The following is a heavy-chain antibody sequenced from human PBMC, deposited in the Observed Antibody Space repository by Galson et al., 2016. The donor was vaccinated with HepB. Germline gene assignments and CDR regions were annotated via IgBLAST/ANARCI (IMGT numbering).Heavy chain of an antibody. V-gene: IGHV3-43*01. CDR3: EKELSSDVLTGYFDA. CDR2: ISWDGAIT. Sequence: SLRLSCAASGFTFEDYTIHWVRQVPGKGLEWLSLISWDGAITFYADSVRGRFTVSRDNSRSSLFLQMSGLSVDDSAFYYCEKELSSDVLTGYFDAWAQVNLVTVSS. J-gene: IGHJ4*02. D-gene: IGHD3-9*01. CDR1: GFTFEDYT.